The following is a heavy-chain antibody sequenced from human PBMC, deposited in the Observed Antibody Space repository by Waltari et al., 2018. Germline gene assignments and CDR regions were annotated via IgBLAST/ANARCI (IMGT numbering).Heavy chain of an antibody. J-gene: IGHJ6*02. CDR1: GYTFTSYA. D-gene: IGHD4-17*01. Sequence: QVQLVQSGAEVKKPGASVKVSCKASGYTFTSYAMHWVRQAPGQRLEWMGWINAGNGNTKYSQKFQGRVTITTDESTSTAYMELSSLRSEDTAVYYCARGTTFYGMDVWGQGTTVTVSS. V-gene: IGHV1-3*01. CDR3: ARGTTFYGMDV. CDR2: INAGNGNT.